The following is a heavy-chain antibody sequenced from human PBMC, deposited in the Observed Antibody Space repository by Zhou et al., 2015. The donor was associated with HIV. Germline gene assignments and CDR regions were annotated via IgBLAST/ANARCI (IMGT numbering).Heavy chain of an antibody. CDR2: IHTGNGRT. CDR1: GGTFSSYT. J-gene: IGHJ6*03. V-gene: IGHV1-3*04. Sequence: QVQLVQSGAEVKKPGSSVKVSCKASGGTFSSYTISWVRQAPGQRPEWIGWIHTGNGRTKYSQNFQGRVIITRDTSASTAYMEMSSLKSEDTAVYFCARDRYEDGDSQSYYYMDVWGKGTTVTVSS. D-gene: IGHD4-17*01. CDR3: ARDRYEDGDSQSYYYMDV.